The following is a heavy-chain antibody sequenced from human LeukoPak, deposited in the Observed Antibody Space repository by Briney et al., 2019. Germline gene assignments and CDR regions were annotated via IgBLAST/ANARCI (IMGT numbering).Heavy chain of an antibody. CDR2: IYYSGST. D-gene: IGHD3-10*01. Sequence: PSETLSLTCTVSGGSISSSSYYWGWIRQPPGKGLEWIGSIYYSGSTYYNPSLKSRVTISVDTSKNQFSLKLSSVTAADTAVYYCARGVRGTSDYWGQGTLVTVSS. CDR3: ARGVRGTSDY. J-gene: IGHJ4*02. CDR1: GGSISSSSYY. V-gene: IGHV4-39*07.